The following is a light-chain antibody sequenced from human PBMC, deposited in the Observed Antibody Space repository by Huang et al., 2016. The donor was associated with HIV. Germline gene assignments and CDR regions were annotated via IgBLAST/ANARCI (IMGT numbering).Light chain of an antibody. J-gene: IGKJ1*01. V-gene: IGKV4-1*01. Sequence: DIVMTQSPDSMTVSLGERATINCKSSQSVLHRSNNKNYLAWYQQKPGQSPKVLIYWASTRESGVPDRFSGSESGTDFTLTISSLQAEDVAVYFCHQYYSSPQTFGQGTKVEIK. CDR3: HQYYSSPQT. CDR1: QSVLHRSNNKNY. CDR2: WAS.